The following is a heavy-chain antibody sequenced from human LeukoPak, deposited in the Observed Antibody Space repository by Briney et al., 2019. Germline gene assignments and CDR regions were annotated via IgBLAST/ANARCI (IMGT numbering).Heavy chain of an antibody. CDR3: ARAPIVATFFDY. D-gene: IGHD5-12*01. V-gene: IGHV4-30-4*01. CDR1: GGSISSGDYY. CDR2: IYYSGST. J-gene: IGHJ4*02. Sequence: PSQTLSLTCTVSGGSISSGDYYWSWIRQPPGKGLEWIGYIYYSGSTYYNPSLKSRVTISVDTSKNQFSLKLSSVTAADTAVYYCARAPIVATFFDYWGQGTLVTVSS.